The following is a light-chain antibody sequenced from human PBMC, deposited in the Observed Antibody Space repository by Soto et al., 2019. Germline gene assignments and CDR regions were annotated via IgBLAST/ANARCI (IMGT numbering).Light chain of an antibody. V-gene: IGKV1-5*01. CDR3: QQYNHYWT. CDR2: DAS. CDR1: RNIKTW. J-gene: IGKJ1*01. Sequence: IQMTQSPSTLSASVGDRLTVTCRAGRNIKTWLAWYQQKPGAAPRLLIYDASTVESGVPSRFSGSGSGTEFSLTISSLQHDDFASYYCQQYNHYWTFGQGTKVDIK.